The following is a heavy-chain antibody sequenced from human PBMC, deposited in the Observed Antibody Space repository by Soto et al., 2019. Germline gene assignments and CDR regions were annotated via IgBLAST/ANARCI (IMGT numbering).Heavy chain of an antibody. CDR3: ARGWFGPDV. CDR1: EFTFSGRS. J-gene: IGHJ6*03. D-gene: IGHD3-10*01. V-gene: IGHV3-74*01. Sequence: EVQLVESGGGLVQPGGSLRLSCAASEFTFSGRSVHWVRQAPGKGLVWVSGIDKVGTDSTYADSVKGRFTSSRDNAKNTVYLQMISRRVEDMAVYYWARGWFGPDVWGKGTTVTVSS. CDR2: IDKVGTDS.